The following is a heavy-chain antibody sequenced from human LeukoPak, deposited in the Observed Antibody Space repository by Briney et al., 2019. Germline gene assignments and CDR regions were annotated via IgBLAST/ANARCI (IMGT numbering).Heavy chain of an antibody. CDR1: GFTFSDYS. J-gene: IGHJ6*02. CDR2: ISSSSDYI. D-gene: IGHD2-2*01. CDR3: ARSRSASNYKGMDV. Sequence: TGGSLRLSCPASGFTFSDYSMSWVRQAPGKGLEWVSSISSSSDYIYYADSVKGRFTISRDNARNSLYLQMNSLRAEDTAVYYCARSRSASNYKGMDVWGQGTTVTVSS. V-gene: IGHV3-21*01.